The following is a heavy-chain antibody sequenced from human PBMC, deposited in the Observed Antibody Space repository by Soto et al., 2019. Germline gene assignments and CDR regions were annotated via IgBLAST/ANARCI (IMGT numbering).Heavy chain of an antibody. CDR1: GYTFTNYW. CDR2: IDPSDSYT. CDR3: ARHLGEQRQDFKY. Sequence: GESLKISCKGFGYTFTNYWVNWVRQMPGKGVEWMGRIDPSDSYTDYSPSFEGHVTISADKAINTAFLEWSSLKASDTAMYYCARHLGEQRQDFKYWGEGALVTVCS. D-gene: IGHD6-25*01. V-gene: IGHV5-10-1*01. J-gene: IGHJ4*02.